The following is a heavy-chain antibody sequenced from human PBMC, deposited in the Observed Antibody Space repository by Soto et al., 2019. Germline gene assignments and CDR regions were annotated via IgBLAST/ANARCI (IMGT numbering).Heavy chain of an antibody. CDR1: GYTFTSYG. Sequence: ASVKVSCKASGYTFTSYGISWVRQAPGQGLEWMGWISAYNGNTNYAQKLQGRVTMTTDTSTSTAYMELRSLRSDDTAVYYCARFGYDFWSGYRYYFDYWGQGTLVTVSS. J-gene: IGHJ4*02. D-gene: IGHD3-3*01. V-gene: IGHV1-18*01. CDR3: ARFGYDFWSGYRYYFDY. CDR2: ISAYNGNT.